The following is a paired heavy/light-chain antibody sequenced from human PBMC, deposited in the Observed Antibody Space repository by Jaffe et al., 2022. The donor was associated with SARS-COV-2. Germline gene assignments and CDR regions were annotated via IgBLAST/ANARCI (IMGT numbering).Light chain of an antibody. Sequence: QSVLTQSPSVSGAPGQRVTISCSGSSSNIGAGYDVHWYQQVPGTAPKLLIYGNKNRPSGVPDRFSASTSGTSASLAITGLRAEDEADYYCQSSDSSRSGWVFGGGTKLTVL. CDR3: QSSDSSRSGWV. V-gene: IGLV1-40*01. J-gene: IGLJ3*02. CDR2: GNK. CDR1: SSNIGAGYD.
Heavy chain of an antibody. J-gene: IGHJ4*02. Sequence: QVQLVQSGSELRKPGASVKVSCKASGYSFTNYGLNWVRQAPGQGLEYMGWINPNTGKPTYAQGFTGRFVFSLDTSVNTAYLQISSLKPGDTAVYYCARYCSGGNCYSGTFDYWGQGTLVTVSS. CDR1: GYSFTNYG. CDR2: INPNTGKP. V-gene: IGHV7-4-1*02. D-gene: IGHD2-15*01. CDR3: ARYCSGGNCYSGTFDY.